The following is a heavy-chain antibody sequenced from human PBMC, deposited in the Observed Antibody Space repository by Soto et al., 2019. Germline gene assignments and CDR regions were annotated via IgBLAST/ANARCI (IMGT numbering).Heavy chain of an antibody. V-gene: IGHV4-39*01. CDR1: GGSITTGRFC. D-gene: IGHD2-8*01. CDR2: IFSSGNT. J-gene: IGHJ4*02. Sequence: QLQLQESGPGPVKPSETVSLTCTVSGGSITTGRFCWGWIRQPPGKGLEWIGGIFSSGNTYYSPSLQSRVTMSVDTSKNQFSLYLTSVTATDTAIYYCARNDQWQPDYWGPGTLVTVSS. CDR3: ARNDQWQPDY.